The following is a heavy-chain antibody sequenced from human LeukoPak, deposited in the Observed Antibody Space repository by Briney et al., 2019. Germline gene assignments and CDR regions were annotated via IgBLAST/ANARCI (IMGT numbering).Heavy chain of an antibody. D-gene: IGHD3-22*01. V-gene: IGHV3-48*03. Sequence: AGGSLRLSCAASGFRFSSYDMNWVRQAPGKGLEWVSYISSSGTTIYYADSVKGRFTISRDNAQNSLYLHMNSLRAEDTAVYYCARDHYYDRTFDYWGQGTLVAVSS. CDR2: ISSSGTTI. CDR1: GFRFSSYD. J-gene: IGHJ4*02. CDR3: ARDHYYDRTFDY.